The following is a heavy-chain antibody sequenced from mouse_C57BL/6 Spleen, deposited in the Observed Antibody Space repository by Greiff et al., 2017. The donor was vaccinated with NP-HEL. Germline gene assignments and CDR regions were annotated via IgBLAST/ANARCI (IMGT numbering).Heavy chain of an antibody. CDR1: GFTFSSYA. V-gene: IGHV5-4*03. D-gene: IGHD2-4*01. Sequence: EVKVVESGGGLVKPGGSLKLSCAASGFTFSSYAMSWVRQTPEKRLEWVATISDGGSYTYYPDNVKGRFTISRDNAKNNLYLQMSHLKSEDTAMYYCARGRRDYDWFAYWGQGTLVTVSA. CDR2: ISDGGSYT. J-gene: IGHJ3*01. CDR3: ARGRRDYDWFAY.